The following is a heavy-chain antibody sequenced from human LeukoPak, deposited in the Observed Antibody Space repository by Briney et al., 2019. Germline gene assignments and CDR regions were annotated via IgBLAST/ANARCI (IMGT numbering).Heavy chain of an antibody. CDR1: GGSFSGYY. D-gene: IGHD4-23*01. CDR3: ARGLRYGDKYDY. V-gene: IGHV4-34*01. J-gene: IGHJ4*02. CDR2: INHSGST. Sequence: PSETLSLTCAVYGGSFSGYYWSWIRQPPGKGLEWIGEINHSGSTNYNPSLKSRVTISVDTSKNQFSLKLSSVTAADTAVYYCARGLRYGDKYDYWGQGNLVTVSS.